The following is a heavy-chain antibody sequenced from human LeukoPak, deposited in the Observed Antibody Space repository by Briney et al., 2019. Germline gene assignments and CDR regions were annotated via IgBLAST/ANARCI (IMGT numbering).Heavy chain of an antibody. Sequence: GGSLRLSCAASGFTFSSYAMHWVRQAPGKGLEWVAVISYDGSNKYYADSVKGRFTISRDNSKNTLYLQMNSLRAEDTAVYYCARGYGDYHSGDYWGQGTLVTVSS. CDR3: ARGYGDYHSGDY. CDR2: ISYDGSNK. CDR1: GFTFSSYA. J-gene: IGHJ4*02. D-gene: IGHD4-17*01. V-gene: IGHV3-30-3*01.